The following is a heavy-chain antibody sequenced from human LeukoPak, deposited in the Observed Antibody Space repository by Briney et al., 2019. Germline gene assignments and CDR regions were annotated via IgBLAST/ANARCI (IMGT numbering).Heavy chain of an antibody. Sequence: SVKVSCKASGGTFSSYAISWVRQAPGQGLEWMGRIIPILGIANYAQKFQGRVTITADKSTSTAYMELSSLRSEDTAVYCCARGLGDCSSTSCYASYYYYGMDVWGQGTTVTVSS. CDR2: IIPILGIA. J-gene: IGHJ6*02. CDR3: ARGLGDCSSTSCYASYYYYGMDV. V-gene: IGHV1-69*04. CDR1: GGTFSSYA. D-gene: IGHD2-2*01.